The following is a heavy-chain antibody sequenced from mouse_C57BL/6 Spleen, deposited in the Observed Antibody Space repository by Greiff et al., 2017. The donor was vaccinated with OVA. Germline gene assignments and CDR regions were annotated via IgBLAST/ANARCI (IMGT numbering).Heavy chain of an antibody. V-gene: IGHV1-66*01. Sequence: VQLKESGPELVKPGASVKISCKASGYSFTSYYIHWVKQTPGQGLEWIGWIYPGSGNTKYNEKFKGQATLTADTSSITAYMQLSSLTSEDSAVYYCARSANEVGVVADYFDYWGQGTTLTVSS. CDR1: GYSFTSYY. J-gene: IGHJ2*01. CDR2: IYPGSGNT. CDR3: ARSANEVGVVADYFDY. D-gene: IGHD1-1*01.